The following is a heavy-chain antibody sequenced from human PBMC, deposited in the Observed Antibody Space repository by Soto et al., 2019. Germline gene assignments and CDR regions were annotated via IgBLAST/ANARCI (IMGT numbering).Heavy chain of an antibody. J-gene: IGHJ6*02. CDR1: GFTFSSYW. D-gene: IGHD3-10*01. CDR2: IKQDGSEK. CDR3: ARGGSRGVMSHYGMVV. Sequence: EVQLVESGGGLVQPGGSLRLSCAASGFTFSSYWMSWVRQAPGKGLEWVANIKQDGSEKYYVDSVKGRFTISRDNAKNALYLKVNGGRDEERAVYYWARGGSRGVMSHYGMVVWGHGTKVTVSS. V-gene: IGHV3-7*04.